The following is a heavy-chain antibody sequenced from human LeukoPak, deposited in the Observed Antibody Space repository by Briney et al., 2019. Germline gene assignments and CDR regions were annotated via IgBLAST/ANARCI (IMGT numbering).Heavy chain of an antibody. J-gene: IGHJ4*02. V-gene: IGHV3-30*04. Sequence: GGSLRLSCAASGFTFSNYAMYWVRQAPGKGLEWVAVISYDGSNKYYADSVKGRFTISRDNSKNTLYLQMNSLRAEDTAVYYCARVGPLRFLEWRQTYYFDYWGQGTLVTVSS. CDR1: GFTFSNYA. D-gene: IGHD3-3*01. CDR2: ISYDGSNK. CDR3: ARVGPLRFLEWRQTYYFDY.